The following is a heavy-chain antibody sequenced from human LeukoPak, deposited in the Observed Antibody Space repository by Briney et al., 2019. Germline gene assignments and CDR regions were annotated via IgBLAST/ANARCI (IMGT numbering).Heavy chain of an antibody. CDR1: GFTFSDYY. CDR3: ARDEGIAARPAVY. Sequence: GGSLRLPRAASGFTFSDYYMSWIRQAPGKGLEWVSYISSSGSTIYYADSVKGRFTISRDNAKNSLYLQMNSLRAEDTAVYYCARDEGIAARPAVYWGQGTLVTVSS. V-gene: IGHV3-11*04. CDR2: ISSSGSTI. D-gene: IGHD6-6*01. J-gene: IGHJ4*02.